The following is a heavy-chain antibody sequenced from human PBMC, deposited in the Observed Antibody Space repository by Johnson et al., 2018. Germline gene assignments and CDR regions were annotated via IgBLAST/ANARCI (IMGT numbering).Heavy chain of an antibody. Sequence: VQLVETGGGVVQPGRSLRLSCAASGFTFRSYAMHWVRQAPGKGREWVAGIWHDGSNKFYADSVKGRFPVSRDNSKNTLHLQMNRLRADDTALYYCASDHSALTSSYFQQWGQGTLVSVSS. V-gene: IGHV3-33*01. CDR1: GFTFRSYA. CDR2: IWHDGSNK. CDR3: ASDHSALTSSYFQQ. J-gene: IGHJ1*01. D-gene: IGHD3-9*01.